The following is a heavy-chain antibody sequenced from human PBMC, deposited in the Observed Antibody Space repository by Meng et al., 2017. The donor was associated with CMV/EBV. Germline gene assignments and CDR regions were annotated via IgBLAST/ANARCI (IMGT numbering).Heavy chain of an antibody. Sequence: SGGSISSYYWSWIRQPARKGLEWIGRIYTSGSTNYTPSLKSRVTMSVDTSKNQFSLKLSSVTAADTAVYYCARDRTKPRVARNWYFDLWAVAPWSPSPQ. CDR2: IYTSGST. CDR3: ARDRTKPRVARNWYFDL. J-gene: IGHJ2*01. D-gene: IGHD2-8*01. CDR1: GGSISSYY. V-gene: IGHV4-4*07.